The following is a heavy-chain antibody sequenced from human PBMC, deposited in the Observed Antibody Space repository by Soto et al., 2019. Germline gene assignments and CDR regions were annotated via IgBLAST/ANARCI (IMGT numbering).Heavy chain of an antibody. D-gene: IGHD6-19*01. CDR2: IYYSGST. CDR1: GGSISSGDYY. J-gene: IGHJ4*01. Sequence: SETLSLTCTVSGGSISSGDYYWSWIRQHPGKGLEWIGYIYYSGSTYYNPSLKSRVTISVDTSNNQLSLKLRSVTAADTAVYYCARHDGFSSGWIFDYWGHGTLVTVSS. V-gene: IGHV4-30-4*08. CDR3: ARHDGFSSGWIFDY.